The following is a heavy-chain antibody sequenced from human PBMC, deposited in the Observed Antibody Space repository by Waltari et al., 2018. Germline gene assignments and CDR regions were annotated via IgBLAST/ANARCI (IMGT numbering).Heavy chain of an antibody. Sequence: VQLVESGGGLVHPGGSLRVSCVVSGFIFADHYMDWVRQAPGKATEWVGRIANRANSYITEYPASMKGRFTISREDSKNLLFLQMTDLKSEDTAIYYCVRGGYYYDSNGGYFQFWGRGTLVTVSS. J-gene: IGHJ1*01. CDR1: GFIFADHY. CDR2: IANRANSYIT. V-gene: IGHV3-72*01. CDR3: VRGGYYYDSNGGYFQF. D-gene: IGHD3-22*01.